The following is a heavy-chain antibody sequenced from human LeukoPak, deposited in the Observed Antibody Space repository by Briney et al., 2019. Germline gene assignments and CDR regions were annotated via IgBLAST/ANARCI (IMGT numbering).Heavy chain of an antibody. CDR2: IFYSGST. CDR3: ARDSALSGSYDY. V-gene: IGHV4-59*01. J-gene: IGHJ4*02. CDR1: GGSISNNY. D-gene: IGHD1-26*01. Sequence: PSETLSLTCTVSGGSISNNYWGWIRQPPGERLEWIGYIFYSGSTNYNPSLKSRATISVDTSKNQFSLKLNSVAAADTAVYYCARDSALSGSYDYWGPGTLVTVSS.